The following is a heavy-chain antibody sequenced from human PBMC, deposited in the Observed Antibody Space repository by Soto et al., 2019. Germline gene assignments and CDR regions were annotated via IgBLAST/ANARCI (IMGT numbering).Heavy chain of an antibody. D-gene: IGHD6-19*01. CDR2: IYSGGST. V-gene: IGHV3-53*02. CDR1: GFTDSRNY. CDR3: ARSSGWYCFDY. Sequence: EVQLVETGGGLIQPGGSLRLSCAASGFTDSRNYMTWVRQAPGRGLEWVSVIYSGGSTYYADSVKGRFSISRENSRETLYLQMNSLRAEDTAVYYCARSSGWYCFDYWGQGTLVTVSS. J-gene: IGHJ4*02.